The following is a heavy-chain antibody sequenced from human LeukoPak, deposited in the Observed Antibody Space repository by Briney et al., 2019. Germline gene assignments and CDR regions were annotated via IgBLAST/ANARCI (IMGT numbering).Heavy chain of an antibody. CDR3: AGERIAVAGYFDY. CDR2: IYYSGST. Sequence: PSETLSLTCTVSGGSISSYYWSWIRQPPGKGLEWIGYIYYSGSTNYNPSLKSRVTISVDTPKNQFSLKLSSVTAADTAVYYCAGERIAVAGYFDYWGQGTLVTVSS. D-gene: IGHD6-19*01. V-gene: IGHV4-59*01. J-gene: IGHJ4*02. CDR1: GGSISSYY.